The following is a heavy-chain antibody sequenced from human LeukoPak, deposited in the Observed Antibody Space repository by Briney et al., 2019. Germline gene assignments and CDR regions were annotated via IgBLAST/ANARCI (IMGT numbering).Heavy chain of an antibody. V-gene: IGHV3-11*04. CDR3: ARKATDRSTLSAKKGYFDF. CDR1: GFPFSNYF. CDR2: IGSSGYTI. D-gene: IGHD2/OR15-2a*01. J-gene: IGHJ4*02. Sequence: PGGSLRLSCAASGFPFSNYFMSWIRQAPGKGLEWISYIGSSGYTIYYSDSVKGRFTISRDNAKNSLYLQMDSLRAEDTAVYYCARKATDRSTLSAKKGYFDFWGQGTLVTISS.